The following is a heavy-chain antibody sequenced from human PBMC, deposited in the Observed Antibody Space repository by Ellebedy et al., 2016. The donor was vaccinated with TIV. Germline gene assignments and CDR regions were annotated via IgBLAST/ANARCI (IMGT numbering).Heavy chain of an antibody. V-gene: IGHV4-61*02. CDR1: GGSISSGAYY. D-gene: IGHD3-3*01. CDR2: IYTSGSP. CDR3: ASLTIPGGSDF. Sequence: SETLSLTXTVSGGSISSGAYYWTWIRQPAGKGLEWIGRIYTSGSPIYIPSLKSRVTMSIDTSKNHFSLEVNSVTAADTAVYYCASLTIPGGSDFWGQGTLVTVSS. J-gene: IGHJ4*02.